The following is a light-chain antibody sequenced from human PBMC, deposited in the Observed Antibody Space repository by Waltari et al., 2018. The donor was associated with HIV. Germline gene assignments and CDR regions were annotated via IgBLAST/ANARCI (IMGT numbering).Light chain of an antibody. Sequence: QSALTQPASVSGSPGQSITISCTGTSSGVGGYNYVSWYQQHPGKAPKFMIYEVSNRPSGVSKRFSGSKSGNTASLTISGLQAEDEADYYCSSYTSTSTGVFGTGTKVTVL. CDR3: SSYTSTSTGV. CDR1: SSGVGGYNY. J-gene: IGLJ1*01. CDR2: EVS. V-gene: IGLV2-14*01.